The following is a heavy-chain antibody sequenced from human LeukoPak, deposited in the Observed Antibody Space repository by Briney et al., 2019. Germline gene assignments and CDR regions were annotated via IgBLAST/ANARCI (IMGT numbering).Heavy chain of an antibody. CDR1: GFTFSSYA. CDR2: ISGSGGST. Sequence: GGSLRLSCAASGFTFSSYAMSWVRQAPGKGLEWVSAISGSGGSTYYADSVKGRFTISRDNSKNTLYLQMISLRVEDTAVYYCAKTLIVVVNSYFDYWGQGTLVTVSS. V-gene: IGHV3-23*01. J-gene: IGHJ4*02. CDR3: AKTLIVVVNSYFDY. D-gene: IGHD2-21*01.